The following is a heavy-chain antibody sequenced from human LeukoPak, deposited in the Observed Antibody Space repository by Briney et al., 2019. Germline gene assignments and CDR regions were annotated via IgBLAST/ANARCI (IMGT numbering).Heavy chain of an antibody. Sequence: ASVKVPCKASGYTFISYGISWVRQAPGQGLEWMGWISAYNGNTNYAQKLQGRVTMTTDTSTSTAYMELRSLRSDDTAVYYCARGSRYQLLYWFDPWGQGTLVTVSS. CDR1: GYTFISYG. V-gene: IGHV1-18*01. D-gene: IGHD2-2*01. CDR3: ARGSRYQLLYWFDP. J-gene: IGHJ5*02. CDR2: ISAYNGNT.